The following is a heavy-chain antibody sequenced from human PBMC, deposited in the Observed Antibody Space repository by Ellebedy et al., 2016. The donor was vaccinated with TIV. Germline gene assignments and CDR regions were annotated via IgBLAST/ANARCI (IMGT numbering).Heavy chain of an antibody. Sequence: ASVKVSXXASGYTFTSYAMHWVRQAPGQRLEWMGWINAGNGNTKYSQKFQGRVTITRDTSASTAYMELSSLRSEDTAVYYCARDRDLVVPAATGGGWFDPWGQGTLVTVSS. CDR3: ARDRDLVVPAATGGGWFDP. CDR2: INAGNGNT. CDR1: GYTFTSYA. V-gene: IGHV1-3*01. J-gene: IGHJ5*02. D-gene: IGHD2-2*01.